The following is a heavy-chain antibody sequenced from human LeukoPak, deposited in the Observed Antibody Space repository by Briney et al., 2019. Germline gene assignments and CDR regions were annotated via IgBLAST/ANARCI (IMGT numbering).Heavy chain of an antibody. Sequence: GESLKISCQGSGYTFTNYWIGWVRQMPGEGLEWMGIINPRDSDTRYSPSFQGQVTFPADKSSSTAYLQWSSLKASDTATYYCASRAAAGKHFDYWGQGTLVTVSS. J-gene: IGHJ4*02. CDR2: INPRDSDT. D-gene: IGHD6-13*01. CDR1: GYTFTNYW. V-gene: IGHV5-51*01. CDR3: ASRAAAGKHFDY.